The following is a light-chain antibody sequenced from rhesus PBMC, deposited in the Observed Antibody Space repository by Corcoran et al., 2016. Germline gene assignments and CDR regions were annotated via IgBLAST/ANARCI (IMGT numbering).Light chain of an antibody. CDR1: QGINKE. Sequence: DIQMTQSPSSLSASVGDRVTVTCRASQGINKELSWYQQKPGKAPPLLLYAASGLQTGVPSRFSGGGAGTAFILTISSLQPEDVATYYCLQAYTPPWTFGQGTKVEIK. CDR2: AAS. V-gene: IGKV1-94*01. J-gene: IGKJ1*01. CDR3: LQAYTPPWT.